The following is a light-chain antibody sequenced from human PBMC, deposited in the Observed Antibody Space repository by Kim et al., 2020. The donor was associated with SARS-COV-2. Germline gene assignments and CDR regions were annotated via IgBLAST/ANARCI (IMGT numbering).Light chain of an antibody. Sequence: GQSITIACTGTSSDVGAYNYVSWYQQHPGKAPKLMIYDVSNRPSGVSNRFSGSKSGNTASLTISGLQAEDEADYYCSSYTSSITVLFGGGTQLTVL. V-gene: IGLV2-14*03. J-gene: IGLJ2*01. CDR1: SSDVGAYNY. CDR3: SSYTSSITVL. CDR2: DVS.